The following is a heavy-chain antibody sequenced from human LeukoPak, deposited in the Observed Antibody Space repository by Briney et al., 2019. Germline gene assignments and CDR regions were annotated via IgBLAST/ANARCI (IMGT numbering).Heavy chain of an antibody. CDR2: IIPIFGTT. D-gene: IGHD3-16*01. V-gene: IGHV1-69*05. J-gene: IGHJ5*02. Sequence: SMKVSCKASEGTFSSYTIYWVRQAPGQGLEWVGRIIPIFGTTNYAQKFQGRVTITTDESTSTAYMELTGLRSEDTAVYYCARVFMLMKPFDPSGQGSLVTVSS. CDR1: EGTFSSYT. CDR3: ARVFMLMKPFDP.